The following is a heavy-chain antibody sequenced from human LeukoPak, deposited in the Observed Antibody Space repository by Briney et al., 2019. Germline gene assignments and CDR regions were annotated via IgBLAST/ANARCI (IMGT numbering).Heavy chain of an antibody. V-gene: IGHV3-21*01. CDR1: GFTFSSYW. CDR2: ISSSSSYI. D-gene: IGHD6-13*01. J-gene: IGHJ4*02. Sequence: GGSLRLSCAASGFTFSSYWMSWVRQAPGKGLEWVSSISSSSSYIYYADSVKGRFTISRDNAKNSLYLQMNSLRAEDTAVYYCARARGIAAAGRNYFDYWGQGTLVTVSS. CDR3: ARARGIAAAGRNYFDY.